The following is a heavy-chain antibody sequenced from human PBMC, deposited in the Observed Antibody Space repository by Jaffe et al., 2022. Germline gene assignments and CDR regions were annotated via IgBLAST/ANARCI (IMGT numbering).Heavy chain of an antibody. CDR3: ARQMGRLRAGYCSGGSCPQGDFDY. D-gene: IGHD2-15*01. V-gene: IGHV4-39*01. Sequence: QLQLQESGPGLVKPSETLSLTCTVSGGSISSSSYYWGWIRQPPGKGLEWIGSIYYSGSTYYNPSLKSRVTISVDTSKNQFSLKLSSVTAADTAVYYCARQMGRLRAGYCSGGSCPQGDFDYWGQGTLVTVSS. J-gene: IGHJ4*02. CDR2: IYYSGST. CDR1: GGSISSSSYY.